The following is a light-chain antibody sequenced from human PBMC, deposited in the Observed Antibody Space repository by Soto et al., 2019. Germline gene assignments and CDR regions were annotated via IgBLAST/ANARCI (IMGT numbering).Light chain of an antibody. CDR1: QTISSW. Sequence: IRMTQSPSSLSASTGDRVIITCRASQTISSWLAWYQQKPGKAPKLLIYEASTLKSGVPSRFSGSGSGTEFTLTISSLQPDDFATYYCQHYNSYSEAFGQGTKVDIK. J-gene: IGKJ1*01. CDR3: QHYNSYSEA. CDR2: EAS. V-gene: IGKV1-5*03.